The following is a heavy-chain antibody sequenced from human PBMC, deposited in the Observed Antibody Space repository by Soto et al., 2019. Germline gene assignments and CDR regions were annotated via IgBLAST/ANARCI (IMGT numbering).Heavy chain of an antibody. Sequence: QVQLQQWGAGLLKPSETLSLTCAVYGGSFSGYYWSWIRQPPGKGLEWIGEINHSGSTNYNPSLKSRVTISVDTSKNQFSLKLSSVTAADTAVYYCARGLCSGGSCYFRNYYYYMDVWGKGTTVTVSS. CDR2: INHSGST. J-gene: IGHJ6*03. CDR1: GGSFSGYY. D-gene: IGHD2-15*01. CDR3: ARGLCSGGSCYFRNYYYYMDV. V-gene: IGHV4-34*01.